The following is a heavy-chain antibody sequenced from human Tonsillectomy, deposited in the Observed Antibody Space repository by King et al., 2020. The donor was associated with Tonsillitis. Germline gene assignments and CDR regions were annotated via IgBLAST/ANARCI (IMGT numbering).Heavy chain of an antibody. V-gene: IGHV3-23*04. CDR1: GFTFSNYA. CDR2: LGGTGSST. Sequence: VQLVESGGGLVQPGGSLRLSCAASGFTFSNYAMSWVRQAPGKGLEWVSTLGGTGSSTYYPDSVKGRFTISRDNSQNTLYLQMNSLRAEDTAVYYCAKDLGEELEWELLNAWNAFDIWGQGTMVTVSS. J-gene: IGHJ3*02. D-gene: IGHD1-26*01. CDR3: AKDLGEELEWELLNAWNAFDI.